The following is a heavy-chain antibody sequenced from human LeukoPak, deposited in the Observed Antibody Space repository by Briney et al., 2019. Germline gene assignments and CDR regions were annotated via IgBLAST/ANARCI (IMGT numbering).Heavy chain of an antibody. D-gene: IGHD3-9*01. CDR2: IYYSGRT. CDR3: ASAYYDILGGHFDY. J-gene: IGHJ4*02. CDR1: YGSISDISYY. V-gene: IGHV4-39*07. Sequence: SETLSLTCTVSYGSISDISYYWGWIRQPPGKGLEWIGSIYYSGRTYYNSSLKSRITISVDTSKNQFSLKVTSVTAADTAVYYCASAYYDILGGHFDYWGQGTLVTVSS.